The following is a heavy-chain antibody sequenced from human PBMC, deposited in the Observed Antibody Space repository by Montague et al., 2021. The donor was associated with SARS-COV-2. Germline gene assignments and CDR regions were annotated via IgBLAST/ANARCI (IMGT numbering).Heavy chain of an antibody. Sequence: SETLSLTCSVSGGSTSNYYWTWIRQSPGKGLQWIGYIFYTGSTKFNPSLKSRVSMSLDTSKNHFSLRLSAVTAADTARYYCARAQNICFIANCVNYFDLWGLGALVPVSS. CDR2: IFYTGST. D-gene: IGHD2-15*01. J-gene: IGHJ4*02. CDR1: GGSTSNYY. V-gene: IGHV4-59*01. CDR3: ARAQNICFIANCVNYFDL.